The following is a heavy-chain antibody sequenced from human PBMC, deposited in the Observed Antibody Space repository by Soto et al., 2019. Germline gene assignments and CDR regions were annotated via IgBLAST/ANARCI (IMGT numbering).Heavy chain of an antibody. CDR1: GYTFTSYY. CDR2: INPSGGST. Sequence: ASVKVSCKASGYTFTSYYMHWVRQAPGQGLEWMGIINPSGGSTSYAQKFQGRVTITRDTSTSTVYMELSSLGSEDRAVYYCPISWVTDHPSDHWGQGTMVTVYS. V-gene: IGHV1-46*01. J-gene: IGHJ4*02. CDR3: PISWVTDHPSDH. D-gene: IGHD2-21*02.